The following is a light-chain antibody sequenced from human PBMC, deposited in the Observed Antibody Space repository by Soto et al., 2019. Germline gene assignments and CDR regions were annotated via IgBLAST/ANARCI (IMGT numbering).Light chain of an antibody. Sequence: QSVLTQPPSVSGAPGQRVYISCTGSSSNIGAGYNVHWYQQLPGTAPKLVIYDNNNRPSGVPDRFSGSESGTSASLAITGLQPEDEADYYCQSYDTSLSGFDVFGTGTKLTVL. CDR2: DNN. CDR1: SSNIGAGYN. CDR3: QSYDTSLSGFDV. V-gene: IGLV1-40*01. J-gene: IGLJ1*01.